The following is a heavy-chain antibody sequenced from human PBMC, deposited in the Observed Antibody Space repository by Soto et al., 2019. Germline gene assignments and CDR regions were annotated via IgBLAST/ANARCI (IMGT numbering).Heavy chain of an antibody. CDR1: RISPSTRGVA. D-gene: IGHD6-6*01. CDR3: ARGLATLPVFAFDV. Sequence: QITVKGSGPTLVKPTQTLTLTCSLSRISPSTRGVASRSIRQTPGKALEWLALIYWNDDKHYTPSLKSRLTITKDTSKNQAVLTMTNMDPVDTATYYCARGLATLPVFAFDVWGQGTVVTVSS. V-gene: IGHV2-5*01. CDR2: IYWNDDK. J-gene: IGHJ3*01.